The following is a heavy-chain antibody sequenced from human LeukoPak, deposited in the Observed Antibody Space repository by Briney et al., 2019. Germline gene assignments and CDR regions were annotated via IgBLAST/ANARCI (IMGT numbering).Heavy chain of an antibody. V-gene: IGHV3-74*01. Sequence: GGSLRLSCAASGFTFRNHWMHWVRQAPGKGLVWVSRINSDGSATAYADSVKGRFTISRDNAENTLYLQMNSLRAEDTAVYYCARGTAGYHSSYFDYWGQGTLVTVSS. J-gene: IGHJ4*02. CDR3: ARGTAGYHSSYFDY. CDR1: GFTFRNHW. CDR2: INSDGSAT. D-gene: IGHD3-16*02.